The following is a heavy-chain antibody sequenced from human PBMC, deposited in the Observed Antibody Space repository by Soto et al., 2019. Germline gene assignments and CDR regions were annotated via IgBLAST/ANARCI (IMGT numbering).Heavy chain of an antibody. J-gene: IGHJ4*02. CDR1: GFTFSNYG. D-gene: IGHD5-18*01. Sequence: PGGSLSLSCAASGFTFSNYGMHWVRQAPGKGLEWVAVIWYDGSYKYYADSVKGRFTISRDNSRTTLHLQMNSLRAEDTAVYYCAKDEGRYTYGLRDCWGQGTLVTVSS. CDR2: IWYDGSYK. CDR3: AKDEGRYTYGLRDC. V-gene: IGHV3-33*06.